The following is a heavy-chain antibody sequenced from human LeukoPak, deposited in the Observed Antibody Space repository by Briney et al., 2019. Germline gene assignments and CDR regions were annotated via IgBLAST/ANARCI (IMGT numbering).Heavy chain of an antibody. CDR2: VKQDGSEK. D-gene: IGHD6-19*01. Sequence: GGSLRLSCAASGFTFSSYWMSWVRQAPGKGLEWVANVKQDGSEKNYVDSVKGRFTISRDNAKNSLYLQMNSLRAEDTAVYYCARSFSSGWYAGYFDYWGQGTLVTVSS. CDR1: GFTFSSYW. CDR3: ARSFSSGWYAGYFDY. V-gene: IGHV3-7*01. J-gene: IGHJ4*02.